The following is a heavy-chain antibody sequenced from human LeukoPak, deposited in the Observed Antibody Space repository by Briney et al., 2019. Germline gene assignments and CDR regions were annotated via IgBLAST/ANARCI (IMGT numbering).Heavy chain of an antibody. CDR1: GVTISSNY. J-gene: IGHJ4*02. V-gene: IGHV3-48*03. Sequence: GGSLRLSCVVSGVTISSNYVTWVRQAPGKGLEWVSYISSSGTTIYYADSVKGRFTISRDNAKNSLYLQMNSLRVEDTAIYYCARAFDYWGQGTLVTVSS. CDR3: ARAFDY. CDR2: ISSSGTTI.